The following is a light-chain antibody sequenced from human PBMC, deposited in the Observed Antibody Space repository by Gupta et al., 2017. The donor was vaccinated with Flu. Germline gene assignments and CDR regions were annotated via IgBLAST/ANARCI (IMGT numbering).Light chain of an antibody. CDR3: KQDKQSPRT. CDR1: QSRVHSDGNNY. V-gene: IGKV2-24*01. Sequence: DIVMTQPPLSSPVTLGQPASISCRSSQSRVHSDGNNYLSWFQQKPGQPPRHLIYKRSNRGSGVPDRFSGSGAGTDFTLKISRGESEDVGVYYCKQDKQSPRTFGQGTKVDIK. CDR2: KRS. J-gene: IGKJ1*01.